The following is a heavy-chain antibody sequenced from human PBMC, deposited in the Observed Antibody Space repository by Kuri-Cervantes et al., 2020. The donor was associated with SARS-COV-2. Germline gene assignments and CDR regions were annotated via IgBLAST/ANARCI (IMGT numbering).Heavy chain of an antibody. V-gene: IGHV4-39*01. J-gene: IGHJ5*02. CDR2: IYDSGST. CDR1: GGSISSSSYY. CDR3: ARRVVAWFDP. Sequence: GSLRLSCTVSGGSISSSSYYRGWIRQPPGKGLEWIWSIYDSGSTYYNPSLKSLVTISVVTSKNQFSLKLTSVAAADTAVYYCARRVVAWFDPWGQGTLVTVSS. D-gene: IGHD2-15*01.